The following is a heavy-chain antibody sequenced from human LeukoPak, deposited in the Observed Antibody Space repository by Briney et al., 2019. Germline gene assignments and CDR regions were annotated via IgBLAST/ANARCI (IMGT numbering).Heavy chain of an antibody. CDR2: MYYSGST. D-gene: IGHD6-13*01. V-gene: IGHV4-59*01. CDR1: GGSINYYY. CDR3: ARVVASAGTPYWFDP. Sequence: PSETLPLTCTVSGGSINYYYWSWIRQPPGKGLEWIGYMYYSGSTDYNPSLKSRVTISVDTSKNQFPLKMSSVTAADTAVYYCARVVASAGTPYWFDPWGQGTLVTVSS. J-gene: IGHJ5*02.